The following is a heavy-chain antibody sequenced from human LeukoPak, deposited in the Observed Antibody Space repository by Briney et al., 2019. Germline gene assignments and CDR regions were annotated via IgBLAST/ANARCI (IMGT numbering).Heavy chain of an antibody. Sequence: SESLSLTCTLSGGSISITSYYWGWIRQPPGKGLEWIGSFCYSGNTYYNPSLESRVTISVDTSKNQFSLNLSSVTAADTAVYYCARLPSSSWLNWFDPWGQGTLVTVSS. J-gene: IGHJ5*02. D-gene: IGHD6-13*01. CDR1: GGSISITSYY. V-gene: IGHV4-39*01. CDR2: FCYSGNT. CDR3: ARLPSSSWLNWFDP.